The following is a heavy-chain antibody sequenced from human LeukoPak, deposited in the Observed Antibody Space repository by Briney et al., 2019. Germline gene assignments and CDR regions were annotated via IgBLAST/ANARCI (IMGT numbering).Heavy chain of an antibody. CDR1: GFTFSSYS. V-gene: IGHV3-21*01. D-gene: IGHD4-17*01. Sequence: GGSLRLSCAASGFTFSSYSMNWVRQAPGKGLEWVSSISSSSSYIYYADSVKGRFTISRDNAKNSLYLQMNSLRAEDTAVYYCARALHLYGGYGEDYYYGMDVWGQGTTVTVSS. CDR3: ARALHLYGGYGEDYYYGMDV. CDR2: ISSSSSYI. J-gene: IGHJ6*02.